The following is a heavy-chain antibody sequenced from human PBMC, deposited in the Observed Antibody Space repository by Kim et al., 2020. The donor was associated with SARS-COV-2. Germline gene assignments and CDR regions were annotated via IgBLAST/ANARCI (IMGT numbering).Heavy chain of an antibody. Sequence: GGSLRLSCAASGFTHYTHGMDWVRQAPGKGLEWVSSITISSGRTYYTDSVKGRFTISRDNSKNTLHLEMEGLRAEDTALYYCASDAFGGFSFWGQGVMGTVSS. CDR1: GFTHYTHG. V-gene: IGHV3-23*01. J-gene: IGHJ4*02. CDR3: ASDAFGGFSF. D-gene: IGHD3-10*01. CDR2: ITISSGRT.